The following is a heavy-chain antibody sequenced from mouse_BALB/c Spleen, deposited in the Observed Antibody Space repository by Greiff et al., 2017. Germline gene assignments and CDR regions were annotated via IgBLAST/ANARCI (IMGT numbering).Heavy chain of an antibody. CDR2: INSNGGST. Sequence: EVKLVESGGGLVKLGGSLKLSCAASGFTFSSYYMSWVRQTPEKRLELVAAINSNGGSTYYPDTVKGRFTISRDNAKNTLYLQMSSLKSEDTALYYCARRAPGDYFDYWGQGTTLTVSS. J-gene: IGHJ2*01. CDR1: GFTFSSYY. CDR3: ARRAPGDYFDY. V-gene: IGHV5-6-2*01.